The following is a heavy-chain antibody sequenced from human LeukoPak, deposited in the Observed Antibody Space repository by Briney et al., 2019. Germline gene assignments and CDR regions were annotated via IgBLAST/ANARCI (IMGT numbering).Heavy chain of an antibody. V-gene: IGHV3-21*01. CDR2: ISSSSSYI. Sequence: GGSLRLSCAASGFTFSSYSMNWVRQAPGKGLEWVSSISSSSSYIYYADSVKGRFTISRDNAKNSLYLQMNSLRAEDTAVYYCARVGYASSGYLDYWGQGTLVTVSS. CDR1: GFTFSSYS. CDR3: ARVGYASSGYLDY. J-gene: IGHJ4*02. D-gene: IGHD3-22*01.